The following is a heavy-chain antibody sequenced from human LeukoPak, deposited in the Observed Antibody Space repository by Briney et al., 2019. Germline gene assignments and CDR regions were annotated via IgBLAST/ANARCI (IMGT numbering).Heavy chain of an antibody. Sequence: SETLSLTCAVYGGSFSGYYWSWIRQPPGKGLEWIGEINHSGSTNYNPSLKSRVTISVDRSKNQFSLKLSSVTAADTAVYYCARDSSSYFDLWGRGTLVTVSS. CDR1: GGSFSGYY. V-gene: IGHV4-34*01. D-gene: IGHD3-22*01. CDR3: ARDSSSYFDL. CDR2: INHSGST. J-gene: IGHJ2*01.